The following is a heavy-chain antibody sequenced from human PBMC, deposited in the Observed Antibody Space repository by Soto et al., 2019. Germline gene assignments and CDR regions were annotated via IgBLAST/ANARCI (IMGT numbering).Heavy chain of an antibody. CDR1: GYTLTELS. CDR3: ASCWQQLVPFDY. Sequence: GASVKVSCKVSGYTLTELSMHWVRQAPGKGLGWMGGFDPEDGETIYAQKFQGRVTMTEDTSTDTAYMELSSLRSEDTAVYYCASCWQQLVPFDYWGQGTLVTVSS. J-gene: IGHJ4*02. D-gene: IGHD6-6*01. V-gene: IGHV1-24*01. CDR2: FDPEDGET.